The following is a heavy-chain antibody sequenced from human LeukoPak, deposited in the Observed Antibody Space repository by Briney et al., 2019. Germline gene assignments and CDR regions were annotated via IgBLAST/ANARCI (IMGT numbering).Heavy chain of an antibody. CDR2: INTRSSNI. D-gene: IGHD2-21*02. CDR3: AKESGDCGADCLALNDY. CDR1: GFTFNTYT. V-gene: IGHV3-21*01. J-gene: IGHJ4*02. Sequence: GGALRLSCAASGFTFNTYTMSWVRQAPGKGLEWVSSINTRSSNIYYADSVKGRFTVSRDNTKNSLYLQMNSLRAEDTAVYFCAKESGDCGADCLALNDYWGQGTLVTVSS.